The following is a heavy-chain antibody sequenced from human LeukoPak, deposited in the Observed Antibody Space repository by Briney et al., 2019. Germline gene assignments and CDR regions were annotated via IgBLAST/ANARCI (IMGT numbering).Heavy chain of an antibody. CDR1: GRSIISYY. J-gene: IGHJ4*02. Sequence: SETLSLTCTVSGRSIISYYWSWIRQSPGKGLEWIGYVFSTGSTSYDPSLKSRVTISVDTSKNQFSLNLRSVTAADTAVYDCAREAPISDSGNYYKSLGYWGQGTLVTVSS. CDR3: AREAPISDSGNYYKSLGY. D-gene: IGHD3-10*01. CDR2: VFSTGST. V-gene: IGHV4-59*01.